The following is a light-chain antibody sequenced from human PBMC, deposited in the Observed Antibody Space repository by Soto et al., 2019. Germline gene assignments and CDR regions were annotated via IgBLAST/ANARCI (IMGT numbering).Light chain of an antibody. J-gene: IGKJ1*01. CDR3: QHFNSWPLL. Sequence: EIVMTQSPAMLSVSPGEGATLSCRASQNVNNRLAWYQQKAGQPPRLLIYGASTRATGIPARFSGSGSGTEFTLTISSLQSEDFAVYYCQHFNSWPLLFGQGTKVEIK. CDR1: QNVNNR. V-gene: IGKV3-15*01. CDR2: GAS.